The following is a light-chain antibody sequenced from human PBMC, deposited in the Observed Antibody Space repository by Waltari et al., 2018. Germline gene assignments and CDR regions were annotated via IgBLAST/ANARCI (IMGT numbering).Light chain of an antibody. J-gene: IGLJ2*01. Sequence: QSVLTQPPSVSGAPGQRVTISCTGSSSNIGAGYDVHWYQQLPGSAPKLLIYANIHRPSAVPDRFSGSNSGTSASLAITGLQAEDEADYYCQSYDRSLSVRVFGGGTKLTVL. CDR3: QSYDRSLSVRV. CDR1: SSNIGAGYD. V-gene: IGLV1-40*01. CDR2: ANI.